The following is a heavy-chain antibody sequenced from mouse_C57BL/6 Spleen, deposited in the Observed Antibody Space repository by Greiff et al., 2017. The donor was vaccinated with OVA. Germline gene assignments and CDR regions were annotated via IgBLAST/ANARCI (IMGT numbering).Heavy chain of an antibody. CDR1: GFTFSSYA. V-gene: IGHV5-9-1*02. D-gene: IGHD3-1*01. Sequence: EVKLMEPGAGLVKPGGSLKLSCAASGFTFSSYAMSWVRQTPEKMLEWVAYISSGGDYIYYADTVKGRFTISRNNARNTLYLQMSSQKSEDTAIYYCTAGESRGPYNFDYWGQVTTLTVSS. CDR3: TAGESRGPYNFDY. CDR2: ISSGGDYI. J-gene: IGHJ2*01.